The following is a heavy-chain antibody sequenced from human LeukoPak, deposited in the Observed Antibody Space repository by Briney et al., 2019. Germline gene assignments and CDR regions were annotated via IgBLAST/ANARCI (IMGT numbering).Heavy chain of an antibody. V-gene: IGHV1-69*04. CDR2: IIPVFGII. Sequence: SVKVSCKASGGTFSSHAITWVRQAPGQGLEWMGRIIPVFGIINYAQKFQGRVTITADKSTSTAYMELSSLRSEDTAVYYCASPPILRNCGGDCYYYYGMDVWGQGTTVTVSS. D-gene: IGHD2-21*02. CDR1: GGTFSSHA. CDR3: ASPPILRNCGGDCYYYYGMDV. J-gene: IGHJ6*02.